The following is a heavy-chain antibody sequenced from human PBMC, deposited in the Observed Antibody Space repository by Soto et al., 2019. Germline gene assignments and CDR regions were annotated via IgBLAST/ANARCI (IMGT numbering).Heavy chain of an antibody. V-gene: IGHV3-23*01. Sequence: GSLRLSCAASGSTFSSVALSWVRQAAGKGLEWVSTISGSGVSTYYSDSVKGRFTISRDKSENTLYLHMNSLRAEDTAIYYCAKHLGYDILTGYPYYFDYWGQGTLVTVSS. CDR3: AKHLGYDILTGYPYYFDY. CDR1: GSTFSSVA. J-gene: IGHJ4*02. D-gene: IGHD3-9*01. CDR2: ISGSGVST.